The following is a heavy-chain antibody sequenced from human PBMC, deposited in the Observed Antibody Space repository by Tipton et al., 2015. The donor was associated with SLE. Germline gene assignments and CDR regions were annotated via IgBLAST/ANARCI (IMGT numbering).Heavy chain of an antibody. CDR1: GFPFSTYA. CDR3: ARDLVPNGHIDY. D-gene: IGHD2-8*01. J-gene: IGHJ4*02. V-gene: IGHV3-23*01. Sequence: SLRLSCAAAGFPFSTYAMTWVRQAPGKGLEWVSSIGDVTETYYADSVKGRFTISRDNSENTLFLQMNSLRTEDTAVYYCARDLVPNGHIDYWGQGTLVTVSS. CDR2: IGDVTET.